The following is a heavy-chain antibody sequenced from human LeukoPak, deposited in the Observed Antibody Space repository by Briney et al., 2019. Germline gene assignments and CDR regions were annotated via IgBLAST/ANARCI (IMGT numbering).Heavy chain of an antibody. CDR2: IIPIFGTA. CDR1: GGTFSSYA. J-gene: IGHJ4*02. D-gene: IGHD3-9*01. CDR3: ARVGGYDILTGYYTLDY. Sequence: SVKVSCKASGGTFSSYAISWVRQAPGQGLEWMGGIIPIFGTANYAQKFQGRVTITADESTSTAYMELSSLRSEDTAVYYCARVGGYDILTGYYTLDYWGQGTLVTVTS. V-gene: IGHV1-69*13.